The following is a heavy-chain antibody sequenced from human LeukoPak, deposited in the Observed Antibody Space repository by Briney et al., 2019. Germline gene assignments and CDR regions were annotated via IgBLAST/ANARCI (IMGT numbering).Heavy chain of an antibody. Sequence: SETLSLTCTVSGVSISSYSWSWVRQPPGQGLEWIGEISLTGLTHYNPSLESRVTVSLDKSKNQLSLNLTSVTAADTAVYYCSRENGAFSPFGYWGQGTLVTVLS. CDR2: ISLTGLT. V-gene: IGHV4-59*12. J-gene: IGHJ4*02. CDR3: SRENGAFSPFGY. CDR1: GVSISSYS. D-gene: IGHD2-8*01.